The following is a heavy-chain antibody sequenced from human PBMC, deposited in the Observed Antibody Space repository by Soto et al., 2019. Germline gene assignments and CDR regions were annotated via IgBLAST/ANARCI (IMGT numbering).Heavy chain of an antibody. CDR2: IDPSDSYT. CDR1: GDSFTSHW. CDR3: ARHDIVVVPAAIYYGMDV. J-gene: IGHJ6*02. V-gene: IGHV5-10-1*01. D-gene: IGHD2-2*01. Sequence: GASQKICCKGSGDSFTSHWISGVRQMPGKGLEWMGRIDPSDSYTNYSPSFQGHVTISADKSISTAYLQWSSLKASDTAMYYCARHDIVVVPAAIYYGMDVWGQGTTVTVYS.